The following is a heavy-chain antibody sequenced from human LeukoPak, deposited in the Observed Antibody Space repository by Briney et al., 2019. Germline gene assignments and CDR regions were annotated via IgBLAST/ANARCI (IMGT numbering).Heavy chain of an antibody. V-gene: IGHV4-59*08. Sequence: SETLSLTCTISGGSTTGYFWSWIRQPPGKGPEWIGYVFYSGGTLYNPSLDSRATISVDTSKTQFSLELTSVTAADTAVYYCARHLSVTYDAFNLWGRGTMVTVSS. D-gene: IGHD2-21*02. J-gene: IGHJ3*01. CDR3: ARHLSVTYDAFNL. CDR1: GGSTTGYF. CDR2: VFYSGGT.